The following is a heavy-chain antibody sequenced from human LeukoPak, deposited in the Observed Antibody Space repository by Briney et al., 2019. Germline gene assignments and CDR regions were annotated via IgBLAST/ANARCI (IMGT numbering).Heavy chain of an antibody. CDR3: ARWDTYQLLLPSGYGMDV. CDR2: IYHSGST. V-gene: IGHV4-38-2*02. CDR1: GYSISSGYY. D-gene: IGHD2-2*01. J-gene: IGHJ6*02. Sequence: SETLSLTCTVSGYSISSGYYWGWIRQPPGKGLEWIGSIYHSGSTYYNPSLKSRVTISVDTSKNQFSLKLSSVTAADTAVYYCARWDTYQLLLPSGYGMDVWGQGTTVTVSS.